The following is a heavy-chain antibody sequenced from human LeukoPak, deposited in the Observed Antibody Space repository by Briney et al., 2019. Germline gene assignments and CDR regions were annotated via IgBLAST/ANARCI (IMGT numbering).Heavy chain of an antibody. V-gene: IGHV3-7*04. CDR2: IKPDGSEK. CDR3: ARGEYFFDY. CDR1: GFTFSNFS. J-gene: IGHJ4*02. Sequence: GGSLRLSCTASGFTFSNFSMSWGRQAPGRGLEWVATIKPDGSEKYYVDSVKGRFTIPRDNAKNSLYLQVNSLRAEDTAVYYCARGEYFFDYWGQGTLVTVSS.